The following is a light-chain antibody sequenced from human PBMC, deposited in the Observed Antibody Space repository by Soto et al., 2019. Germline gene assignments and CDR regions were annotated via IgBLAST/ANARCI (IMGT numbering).Light chain of an antibody. CDR3: MQTLETAIT. Sequence: DIVMTQSPRALSVTPGEPASISCRTTQSLQHRDGNMRLAWYLQRSGQSPQLLLYLGSNRAPGVPDRFNGSGSGTDFTLRITNVEAEDVGVYYCMQTLETAITFGQGTRLEI. CDR2: LGS. J-gene: IGKJ5*01. CDR1: QSLQHRDGNMR. V-gene: IGKV2-28*01.